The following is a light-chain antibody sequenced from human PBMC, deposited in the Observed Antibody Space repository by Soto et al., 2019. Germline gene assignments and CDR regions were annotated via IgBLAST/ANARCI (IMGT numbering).Light chain of an antibody. CDR1: QSVSSN. Sequence: EVVLTQSPATLSLSPGERATLSCMASQSVSSNLAWYQQRPGQAPRLLMHGASNRATGIPTRFSGSGSGTDFTLTISSLEAEDSAVYYGQQRTGWPITFGQGPRLEIK. V-gene: IGKV3-11*01. CDR3: QQRTGWPIT. J-gene: IGKJ5*01. CDR2: GAS.